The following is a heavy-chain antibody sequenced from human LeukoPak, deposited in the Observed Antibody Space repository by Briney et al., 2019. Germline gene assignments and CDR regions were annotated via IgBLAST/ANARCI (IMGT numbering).Heavy chain of an antibody. V-gene: IGHV4-39*01. D-gene: IGHD3-9*01. CDR3: ARHARLNFDWLLGSGGDYFDY. J-gene: IGHJ4*02. Sequence: SETLSLTCTVSGGSISSGSYYWGWIRQPPGKGLEWIGSIYYSGSTYYNPSLKSRVTISVDTSKNQFSLKLSSVTAADTAVYYCARHARLNFDWLLGSGGDYFDYWGQGTLVTVSS. CDR2: IYYSGST. CDR1: GGSISSGSYY.